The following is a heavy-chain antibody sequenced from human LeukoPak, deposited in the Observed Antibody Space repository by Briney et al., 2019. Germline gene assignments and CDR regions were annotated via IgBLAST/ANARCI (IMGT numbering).Heavy chain of an antibody. CDR2: ISWNSGSI. V-gene: IGHV3-9*01. Sequence: TGGSLRLSCAASGFTFDDYAMHWVRQAPGKGLEWVSGISWNSGSIGYADSVKGRFTISRDNAKNPLYLQMNSLRAEDTALYYCAKDRAGTGYYYGMDVWGQGTTVTVSS. J-gene: IGHJ6*02. D-gene: IGHD6-13*01. CDR1: GFTFDDYA. CDR3: AKDRAGTGYYYGMDV.